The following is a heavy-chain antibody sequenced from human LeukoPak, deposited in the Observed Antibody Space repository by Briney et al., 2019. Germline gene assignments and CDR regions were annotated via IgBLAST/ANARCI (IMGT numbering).Heavy chain of an antibody. CDR1: GGSISSGGYY. CDR3: ARELRRGNEKFGSHRP. J-gene: IGHJ5*02. CDR2: IYYSGST. V-gene: IGHV4-31*03. Sequence: SETLSLTCTVSGGSISSGGYYWSWIRQHPGKGLEWIGYIYYSGSTYYNPSLKSRVTISVDTSKNQFSLKLSSVTAADTAVYYCARELRRGNEKFGSHRPWGQGTLVTVSS. D-gene: IGHD2-15*01.